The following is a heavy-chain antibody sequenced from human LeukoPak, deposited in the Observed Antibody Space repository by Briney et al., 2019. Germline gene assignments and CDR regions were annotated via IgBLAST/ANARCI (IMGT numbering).Heavy chain of an antibody. V-gene: IGHV4-59*01. CDR3: ARVSTAISGSSAPGAFDI. CDR1: GGSISSYY. Sequence: SETLSLTCTVSGGSISSYYWTWIRQPPGKGLEWIGYIYYSGSTKYNPSLKSRVTISVDTSKNQFSLNLNSVTAADTAVHYCARVSTAISGSSAPGAFDIWGRGTMVTVSS. J-gene: IGHJ3*02. CDR2: IYYSGST. D-gene: IGHD1-26*01.